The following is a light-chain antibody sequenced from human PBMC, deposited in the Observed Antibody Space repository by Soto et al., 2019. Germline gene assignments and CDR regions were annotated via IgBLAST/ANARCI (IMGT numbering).Light chain of an antibody. J-gene: IGKJ5*01. CDR1: QGISSY. CDR2: AAS. CDR3: QQLNSYPFT. V-gene: IGKV1-9*01. Sequence: IHLTQSPSSVSSSLGDRVPITCRASQGISSYLAWYQQKPGKAPKLLIYAASTLQSGVPSRFSGSGSGTDFTLTISSLQPEDFATYYCQQLNSYPFTFGQGTRLEI.